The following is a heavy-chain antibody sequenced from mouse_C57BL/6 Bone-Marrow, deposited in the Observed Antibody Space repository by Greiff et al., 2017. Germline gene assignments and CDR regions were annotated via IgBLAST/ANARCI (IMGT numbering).Heavy chain of an antibody. CDR3: ARRWLRRRWYFDV. CDR1: GYAFTNYL. Sequence: QVQLKQSGAELVRPGTSVKVSCKASGYAFTNYLIEWVKQRPGQGLEWIGVINPGSGGTNYNEKFKGQATLTADKSSSTAYMQLSSLTSEDSAVYFCARRWLRRRWYFDVWGTGTTVTVSS. D-gene: IGHD2-2*01. V-gene: IGHV1-54*01. CDR2: INPGSGGT. J-gene: IGHJ1*03.